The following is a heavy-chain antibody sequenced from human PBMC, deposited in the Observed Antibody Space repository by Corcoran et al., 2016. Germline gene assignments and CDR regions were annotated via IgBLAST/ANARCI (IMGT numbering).Heavy chain of an antibody. CDR3: ERKSYGGNSRSYYYYGMDV. V-gene: IGHV1-8*01. CDR2: MNPNSGNT. CDR1: GYTFTSYD. D-gene: IGHD4-17*01. Sequence: QVQLVQSGAEVKKPGASVKVSCKASGYTFTSYDINWVRQATGQGLEWMGWMNPNSGNTGYAQKFQGRVTMTRNTSISTDYMELSSLRSEDTAVYYCERKSYGGNSRSYYYYGMDVWGQGTTVTVSS. J-gene: IGHJ6*02.